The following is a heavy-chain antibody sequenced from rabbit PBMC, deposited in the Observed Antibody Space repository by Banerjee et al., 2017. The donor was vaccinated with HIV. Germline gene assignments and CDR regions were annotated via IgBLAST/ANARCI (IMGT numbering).Heavy chain of an antibody. V-gene: IGHV1S40*01. Sequence: QSLEESGGGLVQPGGSLTLSCKASGFDFSSNAMCWVRQAPGKGPEWIACINTSSGNTVYATWAKGRFTISRTSSTTVALQMTSLTAADTATYFCARDRSSGSSSDGSNLWGQGTLVTVS. CDR3: ARDRSSGSSSDGSNL. J-gene: IGHJ4*01. CDR1: GFDFSSNA. D-gene: IGHD1-1*01. CDR2: INTSSGNT.